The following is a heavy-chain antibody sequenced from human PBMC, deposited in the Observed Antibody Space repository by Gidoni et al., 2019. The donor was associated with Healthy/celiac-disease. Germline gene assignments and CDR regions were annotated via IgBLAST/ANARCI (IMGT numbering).Heavy chain of an antibody. CDR3: ARGISGSYYNGMDV. V-gene: IGHV4-61*02. CDR2: IYTSGSP. CDR1: GGSISSGSYY. J-gene: IGHJ6*02. Sequence: QVQLQESGPGLVKPSQPLSLTCTVSGGSISSGSYYCSWIRQPAGKGLDGMGRIYTSGSPNYNPSLKSRVTISVDTSKNQFSLKLSSVTAADTAVYYCARGISGSYYNGMDVWGQGTTVTVSS. D-gene: IGHD1-26*01.